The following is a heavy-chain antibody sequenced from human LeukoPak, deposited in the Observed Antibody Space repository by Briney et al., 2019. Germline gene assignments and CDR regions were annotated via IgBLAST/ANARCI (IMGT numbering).Heavy chain of an antibody. Sequence: PGGSLRLSCAASGLTFTRDWMGWVRQAPGKGLEWVANIRQDGGETYYVDSVKGRFTISRDNAKNSLYLQMNSLRAEDTAVYYCARVSSRASGVYFDYWGQGTLVTVSS. CDR1: GLTFTRDW. CDR3: ARVSSRASGVYFDY. CDR2: IRQDGGET. V-gene: IGHV3-7*03. J-gene: IGHJ4*02. D-gene: IGHD2-21*01.